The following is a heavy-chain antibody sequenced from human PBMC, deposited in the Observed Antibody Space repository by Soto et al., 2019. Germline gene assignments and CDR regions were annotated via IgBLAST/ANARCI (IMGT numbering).Heavy chain of an antibody. CDR1: GDSVSSKSVA. J-gene: IGHJ6*02. Sequence: SQTLSLTCAIFGDSVSSKSVAWNWIRQSASRGLEWLGRTYYRSKWYDDYAVSVKSRITINPDTSKNQFSLQLNSVTPEDTAVYYCAREGGNRHYYYGMDVWGQGTTVTLSS. V-gene: IGHV6-1*01. CDR2: TYYRSKWYD. CDR3: AREGGNRHYYYGMDV. D-gene: IGHD1-26*01.